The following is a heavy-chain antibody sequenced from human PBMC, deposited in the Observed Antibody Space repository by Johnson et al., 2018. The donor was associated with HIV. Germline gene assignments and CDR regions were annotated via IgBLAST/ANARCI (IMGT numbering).Heavy chain of an antibody. D-gene: IGHD6-13*01. CDR1: GFTFSTYD. J-gene: IGHJ3*02. CDR2: ISYDGSNK. V-gene: IGHV3-30*18. CDR3: AKDLPPNSSWYGAPDAFDI. Sequence: MQLVESGGGVVQPGGSLRLSCAASGFTFSTYDMHWVRQAPGKGLEWVAVISYDGSNKYYADSVKGRFTISRDNSKNTLYLQMNSLRAEDTAVYYCAKDLPPNSSWYGAPDAFDIWGQGTMVTVSS.